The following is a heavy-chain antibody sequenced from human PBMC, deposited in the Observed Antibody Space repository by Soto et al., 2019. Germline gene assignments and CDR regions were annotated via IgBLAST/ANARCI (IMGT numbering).Heavy chain of an antibody. V-gene: IGHV3-74*01. Sequence: EVQLVESGGGLVQPGGSLRLSCAASGFTFSSHWMHWVRQAPGKGPVWVSHIGPDGSSTRDADSVQGRFTISRDNARNTLYLQMNSLRDEDTAVYYCARDNNWSYDYWGQGILVTVSS. D-gene: IGHD1-1*01. CDR2: IGPDGSST. CDR3: ARDNNWSYDY. J-gene: IGHJ4*02. CDR1: GFTFSSHW.